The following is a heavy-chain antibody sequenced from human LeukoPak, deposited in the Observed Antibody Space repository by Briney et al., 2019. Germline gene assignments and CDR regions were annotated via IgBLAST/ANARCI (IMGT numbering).Heavy chain of an antibody. V-gene: IGHV1-69*01. J-gene: IGHJ6*02. CDR1: GGTFSSYA. D-gene: IGHD3-3*01. CDR3: AIFWSGYYDAGRYMDV. CDR2: IIPIFGTA. Sequence: GSSVKVSCKASGGTFSSYAISWVRQAPGQGLEWMGGIIPIFGTANYAQKFRGRVTITADESTSTAYMELSSLRSEDTAVYYCAIFWSGYYDAGRYMDVWGQGTTVTVSS.